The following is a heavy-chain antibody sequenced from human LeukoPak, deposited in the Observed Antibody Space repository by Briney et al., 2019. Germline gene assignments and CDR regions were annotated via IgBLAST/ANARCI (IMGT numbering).Heavy chain of an antibody. CDR1: GFTFSSYW. V-gene: IGHV3-7*01. Sequence: GGSLRLSAASGFTFSSYWMSWVRQAPGKGLEWVANIKQDGSEKYYVDSVKGRFTISRDNAKNSLYLQMNSLRAEDTAVYYCARDDAYYGSGSYPLYWGQGTLVTVSS. CDR3: ARDDAYYGSGSYPLY. D-gene: IGHD3-10*01. J-gene: IGHJ4*02. CDR2: IKQDGSEK.